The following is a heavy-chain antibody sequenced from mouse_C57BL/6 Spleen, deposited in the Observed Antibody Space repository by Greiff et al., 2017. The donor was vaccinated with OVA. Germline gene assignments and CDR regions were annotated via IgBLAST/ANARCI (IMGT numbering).Heavy chain of an antibody. CDR2: ISRGSSTI. Sequence: DVKLVESGGGLVKPGGSLKLSCAASGFTFSDYGMHWVRQAPEKGLEWVAYISRGSSTIYYADTVKGRFTISRDNAKNTLFLQMTSLRSEDTAMYYCAGGDYFDYWGQGTTLTVSS. CDR1: GFTFSDYG. J-gene: IGHJ2*01. V-gene: IGHV5-17*01. CDR3: AGGDYFDY.